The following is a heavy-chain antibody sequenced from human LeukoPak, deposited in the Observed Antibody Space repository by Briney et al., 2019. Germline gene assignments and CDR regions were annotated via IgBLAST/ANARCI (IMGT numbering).Heavy chain of an antibody. J-gene: IGHJ4*02. V-gene: IGHV7-4-1*02. CDR1: GYTFTSYA. CDR3: ARGDSGSYSWYFDY. Sequence: GASVKVSCKASGYTFTSYAMNWVRQAPGQGLEWTGWINTNTGNPTYAQGFTGRFVFSLDTSVSTAYLQISSLKAEDTAVYYCARGDSGSYSWYFDYWGQGTLVTVSS. D-gene: IGHD1-26*01. CDR2: INTNTGNP.